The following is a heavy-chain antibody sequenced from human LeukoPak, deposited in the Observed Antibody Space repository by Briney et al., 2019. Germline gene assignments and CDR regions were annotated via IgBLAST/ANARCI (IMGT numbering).Heavy chain of an antibody. CDR1: GFTFSSYG. J-gene: IGHJ6*02. V-gene: IGHV3-30*02. Sequence: GGSLRLSCAASGFTFSSYGMHWVRQAPGKGLEWVAFIRYDGSSKYYADSVKGRFTIYRDNSKNTLYLQMNSLRAEDTAVYYCASLTTVTTLRSPGYYYYGMDVWGQGTTVTAPS. CDR3: ASLTTVTTLRSPGYYYYGMDV. D-gene: IGHD4-17*01. CDR2: IRYDGSSK.